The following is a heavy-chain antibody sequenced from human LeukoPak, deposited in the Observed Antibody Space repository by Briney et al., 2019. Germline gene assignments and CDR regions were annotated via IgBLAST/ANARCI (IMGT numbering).Heavy chain of an antibody. D-gene: IGHD1-1*01. J-gene: IGHJ2*01. CDR1: GFTFSSYG. CDR2: IWYDGSYK. V-gene: IGHV3-33*01. CDR3: ARELISTTWRGNRSYFDL. Sequence: GGSLRLSCAASGFTFSSYGMHWVRQAPGKGLEWVAVIWYDGSYKYYADSVKGRFTISRDNSKNTLYLQMNSLRAEDTAVYYCARELISTTWRGNRSYFDLWGRGTLVTVSS.